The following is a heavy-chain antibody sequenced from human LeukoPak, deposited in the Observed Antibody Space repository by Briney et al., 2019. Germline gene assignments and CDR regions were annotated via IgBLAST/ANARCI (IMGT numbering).Heavy chain of an antibody. CDR3: AVPPLSGTGSSRPLAGVDV. CDR1: GFTVSIYS. Sequence: GGSLRLSRAASGFTVSIYSLNWVRQAPGKGLEWVAYIGRSGDRTTKYADSVKGRFTISRDNAEDSLFLQMNSLRVEDTAVYYCAVPPLSGTGSSRPLAGVDVWGQGTTVTVSS. D-gene: IGHD3-10*01. V-gene: IGHV3-48*04. J-gene: IGHJ6*02. CDR2: IGRSGDRTT.